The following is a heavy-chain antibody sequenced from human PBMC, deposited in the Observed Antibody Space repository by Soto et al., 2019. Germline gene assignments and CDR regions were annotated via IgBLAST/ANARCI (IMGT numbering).Heavy chain of an antibody. CDR1: GGSISSGGSY. V-gene: IGHV4-31*03. J-gene: IGHJ4*02. CDR3: ARGVGTTLVTDKFDY. Sequence: QVQLQESGPGLVKPSQTLSLTCTVSGGSISSGGSYWSWIRQHPGKGLEWIGYIYYSGSTYYNPSLKSRVTISVDTSKNQFSLKLSSVTAADTAVYYCARGVGTTLVTDKFDYWGQGTLVTVSS. CDR2: IYYSGST. D-gene: IGHD2-21*02.